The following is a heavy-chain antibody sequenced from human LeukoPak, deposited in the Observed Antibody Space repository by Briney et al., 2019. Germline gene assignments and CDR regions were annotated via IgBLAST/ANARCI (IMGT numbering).Heavy chain of an antibody. J-gene: IGHJ4*02. V-gene: IGHV3-7*01. Sequence: PGGSLRLSRAASGFTFSNYWMSWVRQAPGKGLEWVAHIKEDGSKKYYVDSVKGRFTISRDNAKNSLYLQMNSLRAEDTAVYYCVIYYYDSSGYYYFDYWGQGTLVTVSS. CDR2: IKEDGSKK. CDR1: GFTFSNYW. CDR3: VIYYYDSSGYYYFDY. D-gene: IGHD3-22*01.